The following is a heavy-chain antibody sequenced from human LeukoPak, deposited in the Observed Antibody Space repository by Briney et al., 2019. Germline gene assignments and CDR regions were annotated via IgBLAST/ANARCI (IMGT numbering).Heavy chain of an antibody. CDR2: ICNSGST. D-gene: IGHD2-2*01. CDR1: GGSISSSSYY. J-gene: IGHJ5*02. Sequence: PSETLSLTCTVSGGSISSSSYYWGWLPPPQGKGLEWTGSICNSGSTYYNPVINSRVTISVDTYKNQYPLKLSSVTAADTAVYYCARLYQLGWFDTWGQGTLVTVSS. CDR3: ARLYQLGWFDT. V-gene: IGHV4-39*01.